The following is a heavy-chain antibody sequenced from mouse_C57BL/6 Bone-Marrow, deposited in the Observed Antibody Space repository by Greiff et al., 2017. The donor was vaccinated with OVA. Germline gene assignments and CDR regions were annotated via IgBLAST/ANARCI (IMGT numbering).Heavy chain of an antibody. CDR1: GYTFTSYW. CDR2: IDPSDSYT. Sequence: QVQLQQPGAELVKPGASVKLSCKASGYTFTSYWMQWVKQRPGQGLEWIGEIDPSDSYTNYNQKFKGKATLTVDTSSSTAYMQLSSLPSEDSAVYYCARGGYYDYAMDYWGQGTSVTVSS. CDR3: ARGGYYDYAMDY. V-gene: IGHV1-50*01. D-gene: IGHD2-3*01. J-gene: IGHJ4*01.